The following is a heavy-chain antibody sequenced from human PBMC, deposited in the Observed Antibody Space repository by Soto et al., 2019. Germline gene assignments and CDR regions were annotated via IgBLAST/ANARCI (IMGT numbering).Heavy chain of an antibody. CDR3: ARVPSSSGRAHFDY. J-gene: IGHJ4*02. D-gene: IGHD2-15*01. Sequence: QVQLVESGGGVVQPGRSLRLSCAASGFTFSSYAMHWVRQAPGKGLEWVAVISYDGSNKYYADSVKGRFTISRDNSKNTLYLKMISIRAADTAVYYCARVPSSSGRAHFDYWGQGTLVTVSS. V-gene: IGHV3-30-3*01. CDR1: GFTFSSYA. CDR2: ISYDGSNK.